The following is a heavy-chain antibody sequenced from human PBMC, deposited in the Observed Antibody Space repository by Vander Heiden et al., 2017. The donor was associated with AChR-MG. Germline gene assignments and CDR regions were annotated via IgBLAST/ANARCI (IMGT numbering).Heavy chain of an antibody. V-gene: IGHV4-59*01. Sequence: QVQLQESGPGLVKPSETLSLTCTVSGGSISSYYWSWIRQPPGKGLEWIGYIYYSGSTNYNPSLKSRVTISVDTSKNQFSLKLSSVTAADTAVYYCARLQAATTFDYWGQGTLVTVSS. D-gene: IGHD2-15*01. CDR3: ARLQAATTFDY. CDR1: GGSISSYY. CDR2: IYYSGST. J-gene: IGHJ4*02.